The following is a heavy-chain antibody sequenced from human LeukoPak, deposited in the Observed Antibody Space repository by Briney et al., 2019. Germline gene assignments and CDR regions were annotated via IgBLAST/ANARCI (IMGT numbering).Heavy chain of an antibody. CDR3: AREKVWYDFWSGYQPLDY. Sequence: SETLSLTCAVYGGSFSGYYWSWIRQPPGKGLEGIGEINHSGSTNYNPSLKSRVTISVDTSKNQFSLKLSSVTAADTAVYYCAREKVWYDFWSGYQPLDYWGQGTLVTVSS. J-gene: IGHJ4*02. D-gene: IGHD3-3*01. V-gene: IGHV4-34*01. CDR2: INHSGST. CDR1: GGSFSGYY.